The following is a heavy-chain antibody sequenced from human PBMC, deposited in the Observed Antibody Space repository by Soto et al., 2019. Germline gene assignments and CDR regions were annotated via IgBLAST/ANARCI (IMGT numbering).Heavy chain of an antibody. J-gene: IGHJ4*02. CDR1: GFSFSDYA. CDR2: ISESGGST. Sequence: GGYLRVSCEASGFSFSDYAMSWVRQAPGKGLEWVSVISESGGSTHYADSVRGRFTVSRDNYKNSLYLRMNSLRDEDTAVYYCAREPPSFDSSGQGLLVSLSS. CDR3: AREPPSFDS. V-gene: IGHV3-23*01.